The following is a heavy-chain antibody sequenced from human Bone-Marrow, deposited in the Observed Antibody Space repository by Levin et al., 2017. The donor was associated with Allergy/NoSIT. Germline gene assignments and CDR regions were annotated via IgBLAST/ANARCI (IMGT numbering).Heavy chain of an antibody. CDR1: GGSISSGDYY. Sequence: SQTLSLTCTVSGGSISSGDYYWSWIRQPPGKGLEWIGYIYYSGSTYYNPSLKSRVTISVDTSKNQFSLKLSSVTAADTAVYYCAGEFTRPGYYGSGSYPAGFDYWGQGTLVTVSS. CDR2: IYYSGST. V-gene: IGHV4-30-4*01. D-gene: IGHD3-10*01. CDR3: AGEFTRPGYYGSGSYPAGFDY. J-gene: IGHJ4*02.